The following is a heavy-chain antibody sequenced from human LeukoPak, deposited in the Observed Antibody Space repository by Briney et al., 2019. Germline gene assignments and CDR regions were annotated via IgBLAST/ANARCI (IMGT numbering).Heavy chain of an antibody. CDR1: GFTLSSYA. Sequence: GGSLRLSCAASGFTLSSYAMRWVRQAPGKGLEWVSAISGSGGSTNYADSVKGRFTISRDNSKNTLYLQMNSLRAEDTAVYYCAKGTGYSSGWHDTWGQGTLVTVSS. CDR3: AKGTGYSSGWHDT. CDR2: ISGSGGST. V-gene: IGHV3-23*01. D-gene: IGHD6-19*01. J-gene: IGHJ5*02.